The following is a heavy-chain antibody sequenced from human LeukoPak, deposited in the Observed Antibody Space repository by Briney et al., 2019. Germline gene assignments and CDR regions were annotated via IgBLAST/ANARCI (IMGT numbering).Heavy chain of an antibody. CDR3: ARDVLRVGVDP. J-gene: IGHJ5*02. D-gene: IGHD3-10*01. Sequence: SGTLSLTCAVSGGSISSGDYYWSWIRQPPGKGLEWIGYIYYSGSTYYNPSLKSRVTISVDTSKNQFSLKLSSVTAADTAVYYCARDVLRVGVDPWGQGTLVTVSS. CDR2: IYYSGST. CDR1: GGSISSGDYY. V-gene: IGHV4-30-4*01.